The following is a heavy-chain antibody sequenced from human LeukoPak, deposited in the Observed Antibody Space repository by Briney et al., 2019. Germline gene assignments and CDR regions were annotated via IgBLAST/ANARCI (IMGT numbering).Heavy chain of an antibody. CDR2: IYTSGRT. J-gene: IGHJ6*02. Sequence: SETLSLTCTVSGGSINSYYWSWIRQSAEKGLEWIGHIYTSGRTNYNPSLKSRVTMSVDTSKNQFSLKLSFVTAADTAVYYCARRAASYYGMDVWGQGTTVTVSS. CDR3: ARRAASYYGMDV. V-gene: IGHV4-4*07. CDR1: GGSINSYY. D-gene: IGHD6-13*01.